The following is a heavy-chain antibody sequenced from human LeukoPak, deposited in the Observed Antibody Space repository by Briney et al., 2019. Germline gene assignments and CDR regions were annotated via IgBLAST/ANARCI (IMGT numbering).Heavy chain of an antibody. V-gene: IGHV3-30*02. CDR3: AKDDIVVVPAAIRDAFDI. Sequence: PGGSLRLSCTTSGLNFRAYWMGWVRQAPGKGLEWVAFIRYDGSNKYYADSVKGRFTISRDNSKDTLYLQMNSLRAEDTAVYYCAKDDIVVVPAAIRDAFDIWGQGTMVTVSS. J-gene: IGHJ3*02. D-gene: IGHD2-2*02. CDR2: IRYDGSNK. CDR1: GLNFRAYW.